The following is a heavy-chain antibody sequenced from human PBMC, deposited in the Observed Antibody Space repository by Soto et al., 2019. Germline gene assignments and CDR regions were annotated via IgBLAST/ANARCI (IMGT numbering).Heavy chain of an antibody. CDR1: GDTFTDYY. Sequence: QVQLVQSGAEVKKPGASVKVSCKASGDTFTDYYIHWVRQAPGQGLEWMGTVNPSGGHTTYAQHFLGRMTMTRDTSTSTLYMEVTSLTSEDEAVYYCARGGHVVVVTAALDYWGQGTLVTVSS. J-gene: IGHJ4*02. CDR2: VNPSGGHT. CDR3: ARGGHVVVVTAALDY. V-gene: IGHV1-46*01. D-gene: IGHD2-21*02.